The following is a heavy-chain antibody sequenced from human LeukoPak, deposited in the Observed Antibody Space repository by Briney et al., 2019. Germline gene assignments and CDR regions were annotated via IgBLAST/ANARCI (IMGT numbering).Heavy chain of an antibody. D-gene: IGHD2-15*01. J-gene: IGHJ5*02. CDR2: IHYNGIT. CDR1: GSMYNYY. CDR3: AREVVVAATWFDP. V-gene: IGHV4-59*01. Sequence: PSETLSLTCTVSGSMYNYYWSWIRQPPGKGLEWIGYIHYNGITNYNPSLKTRVTMSLDTSKNQVSLNLNSVTAADTAVYYCAREVVVAATWFDPWGQGTLVTVSS.